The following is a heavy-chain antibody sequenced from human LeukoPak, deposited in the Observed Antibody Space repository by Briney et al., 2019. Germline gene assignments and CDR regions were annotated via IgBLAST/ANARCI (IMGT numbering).Heavy chain of an antibody. CDR3: AREAPPKKMSYYDSSAYSHIDY. Sequence: PGGSLRLSCAASGFTFSSYAMHWVRQAPGKGLEWVSVIYSGGSTYYADSVKGRFTISRDNSKNTLYLQMNSLRAEDTAVYYCAREAPPKKMSYYDSSAYSHIDYWGQGTLVTVSS. CDR1: GFTFSSYA. J-gene: IGHJ4*02. CDR2: IYSGGST. D-gene: IGHD3-22*01. V-gene: IGHV3-66*01.